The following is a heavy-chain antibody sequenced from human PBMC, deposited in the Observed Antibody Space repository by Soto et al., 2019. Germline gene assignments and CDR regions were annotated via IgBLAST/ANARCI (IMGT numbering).Heavy chain of an antibody. Sequence: EVQLVESGGGLVRPGRSLRLSCAASGFTFDDYAMHWVRQAPGKGLEWVSGISWNSGSIGYADSVKGRFTISRDNAKNSLYLQMNSLRAEDTALYYCAKDSPSVKRWHRGGGVAFDIWGQGTMVTVSS. CDR2: ISWNSGSI. J-gene: IGHJ3*02. V-gene: IGHV3-9*01. CDR3: AKDSPSVKRWHRGGGVAFDI. CDR1: GFTFDDYA. D-gene: IGHD3-16*01.